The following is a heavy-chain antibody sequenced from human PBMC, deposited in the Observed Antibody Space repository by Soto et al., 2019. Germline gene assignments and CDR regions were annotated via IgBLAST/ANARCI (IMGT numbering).Heavy chain of an antibody. CDR2: IYHTGST. CDR1: CGSISSSNW. Sequence: PSETLSLTCAVSCGSISSSNWWSWVRQPPGKGLEWIGEIYHTGSTDYNPSLKSRVAMSVDRSNNQFSLNLSSVTAADTAVYYCAKGSYYGMDVWGRGTSVTVSS. V-gene: IGHV4-4*02. CDR3: AKGSYYGMDV. J-gene: IGHJ6*02.